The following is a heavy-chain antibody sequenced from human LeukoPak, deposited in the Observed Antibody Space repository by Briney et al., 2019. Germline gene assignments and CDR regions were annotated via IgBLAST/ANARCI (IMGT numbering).Heavy chain of an antibody. CDR1: GYTFTGYY. Sequence: ASVKVSCKASGYTFTGYYMHWVRQAPGQGLEWMGWINPNSGGTIYAQKFQGWVTMTRDTSISTAYMELSRLRSDDTAVYYCARGGAAAGTKDRSNWFDPWGQGTLVTVSS. CDR3: ARGGAAAGTKDRSNWFDP. V-gene: IGHV1-2*04. CDR2: INPNSGGT. J-gene: IGHJ5*02. D-gene: IGHD6-13*01.